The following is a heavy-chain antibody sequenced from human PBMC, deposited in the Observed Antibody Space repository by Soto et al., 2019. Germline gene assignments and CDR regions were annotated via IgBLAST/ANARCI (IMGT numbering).Heavy chain of an antibody. CDR2: IYYSGST. CDR1: GGSISSYY. Sequence: QVQLQESGPGLVKPSETLSLTCTVSGGSISSYYWTWIRQLPGKGREGIGYIYYSGSTNYNPSLKSRVTISVDTSNNHFSLRLTSVTAADTAVYYCARGRTIASRWWFDPWGQGILVTVSS. CDR3: ARGRTIASRWWFDP. J-gene: IGHJ5*02. D-gene: IGHD6-6*01. V-gene: IGHV4-59*12.